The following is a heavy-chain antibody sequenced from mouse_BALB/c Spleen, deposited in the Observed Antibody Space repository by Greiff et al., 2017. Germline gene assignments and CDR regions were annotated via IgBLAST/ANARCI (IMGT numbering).Heavy chain of an antibody. D-gene: IGHD1-1*01. CDR3: AREPPYYCFDY. CDR1: GYSITSGYY. Sequence: EVQLQQSGPGLVKPSQSLSLTCSVTGYSITSGYYWNWIRQFPGNKLEWMGYISYDGSNNYNPSLKNRISITRDTSKNQFFLKLNSVTTEDTATYYCAREPPYYCFDYWGQGTTLTVSS. CDR2: ISYDGSN. V-gene: IGHV3-6*02. J-gene: IGHJ2*01.